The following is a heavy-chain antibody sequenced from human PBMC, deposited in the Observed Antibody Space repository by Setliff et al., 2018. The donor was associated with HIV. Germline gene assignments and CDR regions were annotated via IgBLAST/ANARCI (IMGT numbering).Heavy chain of an antibody. D-gene: IGHD2-2*01. CDR1: GVSISSGGYY. CDR2: IYYSGST. V-gene: IGHV4-31*03. CDR3: ARGSRRGVVDY. J-gene: IGHJ4*02. Sequence: KPSETLSLTCTVSGVSISSGGYYWTWIRQHPGKGLEWIGNIYYSGSTYYNPSLESRLTISVDTSKNQFSLKLTSVTAADTAFYYCARGSRRGVVDYWGQRTLVTVSS.